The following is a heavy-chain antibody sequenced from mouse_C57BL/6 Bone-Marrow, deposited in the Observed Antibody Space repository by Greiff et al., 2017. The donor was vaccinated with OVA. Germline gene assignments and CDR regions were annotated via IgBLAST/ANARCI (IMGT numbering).Heavy chain of an antibody. Sequence: EVQLVESGPGLVKPSQSLSLTCSVTGYSITSGYYWNWIRQFPGNKLEWMGYISYDGSNNYNPSLKNRISITRDTSKNQFFLKLNSVTTEDTATYYCARAGSWGQGTTLTVSS. CDR2: ISYDGSN. CDR3: ARAGS. J-gene: IGHJ2*01. CDR1: GYSITSGYY. V-gene: IGHV3-6*01. D-gene: IGHD4-1*01.